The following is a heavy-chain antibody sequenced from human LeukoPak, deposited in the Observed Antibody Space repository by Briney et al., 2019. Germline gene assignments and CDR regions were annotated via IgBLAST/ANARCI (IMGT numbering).Heavy chain of an antibody. CDR1: GFTFDDYG. CDR3: ARDHHRRLYDSQARDTFDV. V-gene: IGHV3-20*04. D-gene: IGHD3-22*01. CDR2: INWNGGST. Sequence: GGSLRLSCAASGFTFDDYGMSWVRQAPGKGLEWVSGINWNGGSTGYADSVKGRFTISRDNAKNSLYLQMNSLRVEDTAVYYCARDHHRRLYDSQARDTFDVWGQGTMVTVSS. J-gene: IGHJ3*01.